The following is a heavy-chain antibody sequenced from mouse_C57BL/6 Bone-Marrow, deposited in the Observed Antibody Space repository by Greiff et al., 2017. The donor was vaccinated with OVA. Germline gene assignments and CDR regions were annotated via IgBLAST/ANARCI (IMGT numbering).Heavy chain of an antibody. V-gene: IGHV1-55*01. CDR1: GYTFTSYW. J-gene: IGHJ2*01. CDR2: IYPGSGST. CDR3: ASSIYYYGSSYEDY. D-gene: IGHD1-1*01. Sequence: QVQLQQPGAELVKPGASVKMSCKASGYTFTSYWITWVKQRPGQGLEWIGDIYPGSGSTNYNEKFKSKATLTVDTSSSTAYMQLSSLTSEDSAVYYGASSIYYYGSSYEDYWGQGTTLTVSS.